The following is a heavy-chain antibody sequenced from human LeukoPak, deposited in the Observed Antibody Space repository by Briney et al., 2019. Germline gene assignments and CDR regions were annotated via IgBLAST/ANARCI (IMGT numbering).Heavy chain of an antibody. CDR1: GFTFSSYS. J-gene: IGHJ4*02. V-gene: IGHV3-21*01. CDR2: ISSSSSYI. D-gene: IGHD4-17*01. CDR3: ARERGGYGDYVLGGFDY. Sequence: GGSLRLSCAASGFTFSSYSMNWVRQAPGKGLEWVSSISSSSSYIYYADSVKGRFTISRDNAKNSLYLQMNSLRAEDTAVYYCARERGGYGDYVLGGFDYWGQGTLVTVSS.